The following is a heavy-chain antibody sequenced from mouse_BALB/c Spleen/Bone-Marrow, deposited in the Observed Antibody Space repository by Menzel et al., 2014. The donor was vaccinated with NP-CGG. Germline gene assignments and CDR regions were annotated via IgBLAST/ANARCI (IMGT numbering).Heavy chain of an antibody. V-gene: IGHV7-3*02. CDR1: GFTFSDYY. Sequence: EVKLEESGGGLAQPGGSLRLSCATSGFTFSDYYMSWVRQPPGKALEWLGFSRNKANGYTTEYSASVKGRFTISRDNSQSILYLQMNTLRAEDSATYYCARDINYDIYWCFDVWGAGTTVTVSS. J-gene: IGHJ1*01. CDR2: SRNKANGYTT. CDR3: ARDINYDIYWCFDV. D-gene: IGHD2-4*01.